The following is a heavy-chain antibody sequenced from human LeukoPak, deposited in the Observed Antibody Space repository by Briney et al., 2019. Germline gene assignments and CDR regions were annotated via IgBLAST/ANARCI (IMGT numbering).Heavy chain of an antibody. J-gene: IGHJ4*02. CDR3: ATYRQVLLPFES. V-gene: IGHV3-30*02. D-gene: IGHD2-8*02. CDR1: GFIFRTYG. Sequence: GGSLRLSCAASGFIFRTYGIHWVRQAPGKGLQWVAFIGYDGTKKSYADSVKGRFTISRDNSKSTLSLQMNSLRAEDTAIYYCATYRQVLLPFESWGQGTLVTVSS. CDR2: IGYDGTKK.